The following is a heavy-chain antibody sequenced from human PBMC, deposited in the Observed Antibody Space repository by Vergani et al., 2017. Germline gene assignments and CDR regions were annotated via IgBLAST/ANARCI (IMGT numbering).Heavy chain of an antibody. CDR1: GATFRSNT. D-gene: IGHD4-23*01. CDR2: IIPVLGKT. CDR3: ARDPRGYGGEPEDYDYGMDV. V-gene: IGHV1-69*08. J-gene: IGHJ6*02. Sequence: QVQLVQSGAEVKKPGSSVKVSCKASGATFRSNTISWVRQVPGQGLEWMGRIIPVLGKTKYAQDFQGRLTITADTSTSTAYMELTSLRYQDTAVYYCARDPRGYGGEPEDYDYGMDVWGQGTKVTVSS.